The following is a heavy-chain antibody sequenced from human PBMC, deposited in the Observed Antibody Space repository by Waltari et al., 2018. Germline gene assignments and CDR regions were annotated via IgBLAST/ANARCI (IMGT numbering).Heavy chain of an antibody. CDR2: FAPEDGET. CDR3: ATAAAYYYGSGSYLMFD. Sequence: VHGGAEVKKPGASVKVSCKVSGYTLTELSMHWVRQAPGKGLEWMGGFAPEDGETIYAQKFQGRVTMTEDTSTDTAYMELSSLRSEDTAVYYCATAAAYYYGSGSYLMFDWGQGTLVTVSS. V-gene: IGHV1-24*01. J-gene: IGHJ4*02. CDR1: GYTLTELS. D-gene: IGHD3-10*01.